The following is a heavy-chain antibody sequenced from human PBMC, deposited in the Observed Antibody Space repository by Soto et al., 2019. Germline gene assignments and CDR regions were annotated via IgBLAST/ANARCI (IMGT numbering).Heavy chain of an antibody. CDR3: ARATISVTGLTGVPHWFDS. Sequence: SETLSLTCFVSGYSITAGGYYWSWIRHHPGKGLEWIGSFYSSGSIIYNPSLRSRVSISGDTSSNQFSMSLTSVTAADTAMYYCARATISVTGLTGVPHWFDSWGPGTLVTVSS. CDR1: GYSITAGGYY. D-gene: IGHD2-21*02. CDR2: FYSSGSI. V-gene: IGHV4-39*07. J-gene: IGHJ5*01.